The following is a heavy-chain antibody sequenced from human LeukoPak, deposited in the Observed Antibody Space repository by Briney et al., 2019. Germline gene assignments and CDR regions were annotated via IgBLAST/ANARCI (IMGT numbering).Heavy chain of an antibody. CDR3: AKGRRDSGSYLAFDY. CDR1: GFTFSSYA. D-gene: IGHD1-26*01. Sequence: GGSLRLSCAASGFTFSSYAMSWVRQAPGKGLEWVSAISGSGGSTYYADSVKGRFTISRDSSKNTLYLQMNSLRAEDTAVYYCAKGRRDSGSYLAFDYWGQGTLVTISS. J-gene: IGHJ4*02. V-gene: IGHV3-23*01. CDR2: ISGSGGST.